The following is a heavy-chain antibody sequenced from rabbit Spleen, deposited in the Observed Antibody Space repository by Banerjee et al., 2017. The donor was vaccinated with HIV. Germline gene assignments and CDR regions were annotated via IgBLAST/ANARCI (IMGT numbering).Heavy chain of an antibody. CDR3: ARDTASSFSSYGMDL. Sequence: QSLEESGGDLVKPGASLTLTCKASGFSFSSSDYMCWVRQAPGKGLEWIACIAGTSSGFTYSATWAKGRFTCSKTASTTVTLQVPSLTVADTAPYFCARDTASSFSSYGMDLWGQGTLVTV. V-gene: IGHV1S40*01. CDR1: GFSFSSSDY. J-gene: IGHJ6*01. CDR2: IAGTSSGFT. D-gene: IGHD6-1*01.